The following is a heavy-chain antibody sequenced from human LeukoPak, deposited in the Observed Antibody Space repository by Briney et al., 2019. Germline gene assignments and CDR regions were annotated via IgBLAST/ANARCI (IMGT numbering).Heavy chain of an antibody. CDR2: INRDGSST. CDR1: GFTFSSYW. J-gene: IGHJ5*02. D-gene: IGHD3-10*02. CDR3: AKGFTYVSP. V-gene: IGHV3-74*01. Sequence: GGSLRLSCAASGFTFSSYWMHWVRQTPGKGLVWVSRINRDGSSTNYADSVEGRFTVSRDNAKNTLYLQMNSLTAEDTAVYYCAKGFTYVSPWGQGSLVTVSS.